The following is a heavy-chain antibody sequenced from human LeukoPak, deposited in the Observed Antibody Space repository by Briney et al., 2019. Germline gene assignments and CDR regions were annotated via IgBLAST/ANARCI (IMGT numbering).Heavy chain of an antibody. J-gene: IGHJ4*02. Sequence: GGSLRLSCAASGFTFSSYAMSWVRQAPGKGLEWVSAISGSGGSTYYADSVKGRFTISRDNSKNTLYLQMNSLRAEDTAVYYCAKDLDGIAAAASDFDYWGQGTLVTVSS. V-gene: IGHV3-23*01. D-gene: IGHD6-13*01. CDR2: ISGSGGST. CDR3: AKDLDGIAAAASDFDY. CDR1: GFTFSSYA.